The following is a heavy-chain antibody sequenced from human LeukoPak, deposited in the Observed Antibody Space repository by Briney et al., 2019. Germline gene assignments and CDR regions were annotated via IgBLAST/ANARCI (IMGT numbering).Heavy chain of an antibody. D-gene: IGHD1-26*01. CDR3: AHRLSGTPRYNWFDP. CDR1: GFSLNTSGVG. J-gene: IGHJ5*02. CDR2: IYWDGDK. V-gene: IGHV2-5*02. Sequence: SGPTLVNPTQTLTLTCTFSGFSLNTSGVGVGWIRQPPGKALEWLTLIYWDGDKRYSPSLKSRLTITKDTSKNQVVLTMTNMDPVDTATYYCAHRLSGTPRYNWFDPWGQGTLVTVSS.